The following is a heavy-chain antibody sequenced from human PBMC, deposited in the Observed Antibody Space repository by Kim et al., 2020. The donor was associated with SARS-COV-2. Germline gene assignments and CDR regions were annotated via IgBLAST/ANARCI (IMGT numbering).Heavy chain of an antibody. CDR2: ISSSGSTI. D-gene: IGHD6-19*01. CDR1: GFTFSSYE. J-gene: IGHJ4*02. V-gene: IGHV3-48*03. CDR3: ARDRRDPILWGVAVAGVFDY. Sequence: GGSLRLSCAASGFTFSSYEMNWVRQAPGKGLEWVSYISSSGSTIYYADSVKGRFTISRDNAKNSLYLQMNSLRAEDTAVYYCARDRRDPILWGVAVAGVFDYWGQGTLVTVSS.